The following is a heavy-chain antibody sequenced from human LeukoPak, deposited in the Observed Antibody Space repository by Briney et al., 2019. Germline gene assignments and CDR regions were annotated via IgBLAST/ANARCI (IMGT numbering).Heavy chain of an antibody. J-gene: IGHJ6*02. D-gene: IGHD3-10*01. CDR3: ARDMGYYGSGSWGMDV. CDR1: GGSISSYY. Sequence: SETLSLTCTVSGGSISSYYWSWIRQPPGKGLEWIGYIYYSGSTNYNPSLKSRVTISVDTSKNQFSLKLSSVTAAATAVYYCARDMGYYGSGSWGMDVWGQGTTVTVSS. CDR2: IYYSGST. V-gene: IGHV4-59*12.